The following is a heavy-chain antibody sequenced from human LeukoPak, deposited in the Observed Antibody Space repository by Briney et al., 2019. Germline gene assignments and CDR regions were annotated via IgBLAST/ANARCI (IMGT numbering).Heavy chain of an antibody. V-gene: IGHV3-43D*03. CDR3: AKRGRTYSSKRMVYYYYYYMDV. J-gene: IGHJ6*03. CDR1: GFTFDDYA. Sequence: PGGSLRLSCAASGFTFDDYAMHWVRQAPGKGLEWVSLISWDGGSTYYADPVKGRFTISRDNSKNSLYLQMNSLRAEDTALYYCAKRGRTYSSKRMVYYYYYYMDVWGKGTTVTVSS. D-gene: IGHD6-13*01. CDR2: ISWDGGST.